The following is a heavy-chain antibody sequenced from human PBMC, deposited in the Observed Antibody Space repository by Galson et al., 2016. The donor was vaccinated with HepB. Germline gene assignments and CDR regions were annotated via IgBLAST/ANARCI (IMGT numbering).Heavy chain of an antibody. CDR1: GGSVSSGNYY. CDR3: ARGFSEFGGVIVKYYFDY. CDR2: IHYSGNT. J-gene: IGHJ4*02. Sequence: SETLSLTCNVSGGSVSSGNYYWSWIRQPPGKGLEWIGYIHYSGNTNDNPSLRSRVTISVDTSKNNFSLKVTSVTAADTAVYYCARGFSEFGGVIVKYYFDYWGQGTLVTVSS. D-gene: IGHD3-16*02. V-gene: IGHV4-61*03.